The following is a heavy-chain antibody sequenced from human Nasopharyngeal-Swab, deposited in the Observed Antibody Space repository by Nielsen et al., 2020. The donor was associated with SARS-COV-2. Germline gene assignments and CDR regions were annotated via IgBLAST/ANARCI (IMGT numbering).Heavy chain of an antibody. CDR2: IYHSGST. CDR1: GGSISSSNW. D-gene: IGHD2-15*01. V-gene: IGHV4-4*02. Sequence: SETLSLTCAVSGGSISSSNWWSWARQPPGKGLEWIGEIYHSGSTNYNPSLKSRVTISGDKSKNQFSLKLSSVTAADTAVYYCARAGPPYCSGGSCYYFDYWGQGTLVTVSS. CDR3: ARAGPPYCSGGSCYYFDY. J-gene: IGHJ4*02.